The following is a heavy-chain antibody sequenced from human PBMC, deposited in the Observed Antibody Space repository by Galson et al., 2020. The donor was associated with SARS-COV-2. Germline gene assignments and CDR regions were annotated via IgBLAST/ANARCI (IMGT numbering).Heavy chain of an antibody. J-gene: IGHJ6*02. CDR2: ISAYNGNT. V-gene: IGHV1-18*01. Sequence: VKVSCKASGYTFTSYGISWVRQAPGQGLEWMGWISAYNGNTNYAQKLQGRVTMTTDTSTSTAYMELRSLRSDDTAVYYCARTMVRGVIALYYYGMDVWGQGTTVTVSS. CDR1: GYTFTSYG. CDR3: ARTMVRGVIALYYYGMDV. D-gene: IGHD3-10*01.